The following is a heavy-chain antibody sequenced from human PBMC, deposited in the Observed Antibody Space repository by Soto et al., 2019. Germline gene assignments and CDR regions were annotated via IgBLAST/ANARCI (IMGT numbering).Heavy chain of an antibody. J-gene: IGHJ3*02. Sequence: PGGSLRLSCAASGFTFSSYAMSWVRQAPGKGLEWVSAISGSGGSTYYADSVKGRFTISRDNSKNTLYLQMNSLRAEDTAVYYCAKDSYDIDSMIVVAIFNAFDIWGQGTMVTVSS. CDR1: GFTFSSYA. CDR3: AKDSYDIDSMIVVAIFNAFDI. V-gene: IGHV3-23*01. D-gene: IGHD3-22*01. CDR2: ISGSGGST.